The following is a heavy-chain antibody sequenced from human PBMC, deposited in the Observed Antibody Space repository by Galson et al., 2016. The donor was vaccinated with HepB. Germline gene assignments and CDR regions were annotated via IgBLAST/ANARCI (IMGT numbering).Heavy chain of an antibody. V-gene: IGHV3-30*18. J-gene: IGHJ4*02. CDR1: GFTFTNYG. CDR2: TSKGGTAT. CDR3: AKEFGGVGATYYYDY. D-gene: IGHD3-16*01. Sequence: SLRLSCAASGFTFTNYGMHWVRQAPGKGLDWVAVTSKGGTATYYADSVKGRFTISRDTSTNTLYLQMNSLRAEDTAVYYCAKEFGGVGATYYYDYWGQGTLVTVSS.